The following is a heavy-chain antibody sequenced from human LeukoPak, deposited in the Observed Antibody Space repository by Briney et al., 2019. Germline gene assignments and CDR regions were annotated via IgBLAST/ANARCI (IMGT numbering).Heavy chain of an antibody. CDR3: ARERGSKCFDY. CDR1: GFTFSSYA. V-gene: IGHV3-30*04. J-gene: IGHJ4*02. Sequence: PGGSLRLSRAASGFTFSSYAMHWVRQAPGKGLEWVAVISYDGSNKNYADSVKGRFTISRDNSKNTLYLQMNSLRAEDTAVYYCARERGSKCFDYWGQGTLVTVSS. D-gene: IGHD3-10*01. CDR2: ISYDGSNK.